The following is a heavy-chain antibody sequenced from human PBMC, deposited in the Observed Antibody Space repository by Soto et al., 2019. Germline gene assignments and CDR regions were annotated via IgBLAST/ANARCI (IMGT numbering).Heavy chain of an antibody. D-gene: IGHD6-19*01. V-gene: IGHV2-26*01. CDR3: ARIQYSSAWGYFDL. Sequence: QVTLKESGPVLVKPTEPLTLTCTVSGFSLSNARMGVSWIRQPPGKALEGLAHIFSNDEKSYSTALKSRLTSSKDTSKSQVVLTMTNMDPVDTATYFCARIQYSSAWGYFDLWGRGTLVTVSS. CDR1: GFSLSNARMG. CDR2: IFSNDEK. J-gene: IGHJ2*01.